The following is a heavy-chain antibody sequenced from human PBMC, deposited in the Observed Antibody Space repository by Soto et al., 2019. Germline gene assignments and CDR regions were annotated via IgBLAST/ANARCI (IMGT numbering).Heavy chain of an antibody. Sequence: PGGSLRLSCAASGFTFSNYGMHWVRQAPGKGLEWVAVIWYDGSNKYYADSVKGRFTISRDNSKNTLYLQMNSLRAEDTAVYYCARSSYISSWPSTEYYFDYWGQGTLVTVSS. CDR3: ARSSYISSWPSTEYYFDY. J-gene: IGHJ4*02. V-gene: IGHV3-33*01. D-gene: IGHD6-13*01. CDR1: GFTFSNYG. CDR2: IWYDGSNK.